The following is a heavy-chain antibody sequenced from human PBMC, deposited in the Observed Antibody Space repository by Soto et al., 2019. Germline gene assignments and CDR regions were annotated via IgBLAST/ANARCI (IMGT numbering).Heavy chain of an antibody. J-gene: IGHJ4*02. Sequence: QVQLVQSGTAVKKPGSSVKVSCKASGGTFRNYPINWVRQAPGQGLEWMGSIFPLTDIPDYAQNFQARLTISADKSTSTAYMELSSLPSDDTAMYFCARGPLVVLNYFESWGQGTLVTVSS. CDR1: GGTFRNYP. CDR3: ARGPLVVLNYFES. CDR2: IFPLTDIP. V-gene: IGHV1-69*02.